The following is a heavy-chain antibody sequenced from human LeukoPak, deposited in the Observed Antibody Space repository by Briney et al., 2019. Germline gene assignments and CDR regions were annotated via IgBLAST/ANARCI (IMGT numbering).Heavy chain of an antibody. CDR1: GFTFDDYA. V-gene: IGHV3-9*01. CDR2: ISWNSGSI. D-gene: IGHD5-12*01. J-gene: IGHJ4*02. CDR3: AKGGYSGYDFAGQDY. Sequence: GRSLRLSCAASGFTFDDYAMHWVRQAPEKGLEWVSGISWNSGSIGYADSVKGRFTISRDNAKNSLYLQMNSLRAEDTALYYCAKGGYSGYDFAGQDYWGQGTLVTVSS.